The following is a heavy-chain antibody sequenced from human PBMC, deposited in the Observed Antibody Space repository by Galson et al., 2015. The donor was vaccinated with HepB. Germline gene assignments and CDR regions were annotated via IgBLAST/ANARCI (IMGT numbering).Heavy chain of an antibody. CDR1: GFTFSSYA. V-gene: IGHV3-30*04. CDR2: VLYDGSNT. J-gene: IGHJ4*02. D-gene: IGHD3-9*01. Sequence: SLRLSCAASGFTFSSYAMHWVRQAPNKGLEWVAVVLYDGSNTYYTDSVKGRFTVSRDNSKNTLYMEMNSLRPEDTAVYYCARDRSYYDILTGYHRRAGLDYWGQGTLVTVSS. CDR3: ARDRSYYDILTGYHRRAGLDY.